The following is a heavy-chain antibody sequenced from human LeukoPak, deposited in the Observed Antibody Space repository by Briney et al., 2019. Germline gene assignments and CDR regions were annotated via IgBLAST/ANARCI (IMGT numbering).Heavy chain of an antibody. V-gene: IGHV4-39*07. CDR2: IYYSGST. D-gene: IGHD6-19*01. J-gene: IGHJ4*02. CDR3: ARDYSSGWAK. Sequence: SETLSLTCTVSGGSISSSSYYWGWIRQPPGKGREWIGSIYYSGSTYYNPSLKSLVTISVDTSKNQFSLKLSSVTAADTAVYYCARDYSSGWAKWGQGTLVTVSS. CDR1: GGSISSSSYY.